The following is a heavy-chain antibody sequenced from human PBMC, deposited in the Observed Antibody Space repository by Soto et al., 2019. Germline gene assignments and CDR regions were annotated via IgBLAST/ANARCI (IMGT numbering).Heavy chain of an antibody. V-gene: IGHV4-4*02. CDR2: IYHSGST. CDR1: SGSISSSNW. CDR3: ATFFYFWSGYEGGHARSYYYYMDV. Sequence: SETLSLTCAVSSGSISSSNWWSWVRQPPGKGLEWIGEIYHSGSTNYNPSLKSRVTISVDKSKNKFSLKLSSVTAADTAVYYSATFFYFWSGYEGGHARSYYYYMDVWGKGTTVTVSS. J-gene: IGHJ6*03. D-gene: IGHD3-3*01.